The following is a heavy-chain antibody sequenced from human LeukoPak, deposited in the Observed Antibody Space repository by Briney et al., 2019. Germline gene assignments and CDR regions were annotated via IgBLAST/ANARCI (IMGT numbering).Heavy chain of an antibody. J-gene: IGHJ6*02. Sequence: PGGSLRLSCAASGFTFSSYAMHWVRQAPGKGLEWVAVISYDGSNKYYADSVKGRFTISRDNSKNTLYLQMNSLRAEDTAVYYCARGRIRYSSSWYPHYYYGMDVWGQGTTVTVSS. D-gene: IGHD6-13*01. CDR3: ARGRIRYSSSWYPHYYYGMDV. CDR2: ISYDGSNK. CDR1: GFTFSSYA. V-gene: IGHV3-30*04.